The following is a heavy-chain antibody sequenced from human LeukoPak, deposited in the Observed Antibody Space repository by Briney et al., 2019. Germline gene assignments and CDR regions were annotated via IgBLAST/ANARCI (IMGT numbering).Heavy chain of an antibody. J-gene: IGHJ3*02. CDR3: ARENDAFDI. CDR1: GCFDRSRSYY. CDR2: IYYSGST. Sequence: SDTLSLTCNVWGCFDRSRSYYWKWIRQPPGKVLERIGYIYYSGSTNYNPSLKSRVTISVATYKNQFSLKLSSVTAADTAVYYCARENDAFDIWGQGTMVTVSS. V-gene: IGHV4-61*01.